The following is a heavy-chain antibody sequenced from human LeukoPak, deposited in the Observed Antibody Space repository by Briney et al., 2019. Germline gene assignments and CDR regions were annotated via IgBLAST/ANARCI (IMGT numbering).Heavy chain of an antibody. Sequence: GGSLRLSCAASGFTFSSYAMSWVRQAPGKGLEWVSATSGSGGSTYYADSVKGRFTISRDNSKNTLYLQMNSLRAEDTAVYYCAKPRGGEYSSSWYVFELGPNWFDPWGQGTLVTVSS. J-gene: IGHJ5*02. CDR1: GFTFSSYA. CDR2: TSGSGGST. D-gene: IGHD6-13*01. CDR3: AKPRGGEYSSSWYVFELGPNWFDP. V-gene: IGHV3-23*01.